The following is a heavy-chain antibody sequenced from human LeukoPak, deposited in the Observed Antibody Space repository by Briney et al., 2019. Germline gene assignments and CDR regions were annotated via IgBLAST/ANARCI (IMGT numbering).Heavy chain of an antibody. D-gene: IGHD5-24*01. Sequence: QPGRSLRLSCAASGFTLSSYGMHWVRQAPGKGLEWVAVISFDGSNKYYADSVKGRFTISRDNSKNTLYLQMISLRPEDTAVYYCAKELEMATPRYYYGMDVWGQGTTVTVSS. CDR1: GFTLSSYG. J-gene: IGHJ6*02. CDR2: ISFDGSNK. CDR3: AKELEMATPRYYYGMDV. V-gene: IGHV3-30*18.